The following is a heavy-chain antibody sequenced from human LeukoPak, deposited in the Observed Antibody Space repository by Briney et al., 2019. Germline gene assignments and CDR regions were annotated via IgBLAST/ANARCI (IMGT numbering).Heavy chain of an antibody. Sequence: GGSLRLSCAAARFTFSSYAMSWVRQAPGKGLEWVSSISGSGGTTYYADSVRGRFTISRDNSENTLSLQMNSLRAEDTAVYYCSKSPGQGIVGSSPAYNYYMDVWGKGTTVTVSS. CDR3: SKSPGQGIVGSSPAYNYYMDV. CDR1: RFTFSSYA. V-gene: IGHV3-23*01. D-gene: IGHD1-26*01. CDR2: ISGSGGTT. J-gene: IGHJ6*03.